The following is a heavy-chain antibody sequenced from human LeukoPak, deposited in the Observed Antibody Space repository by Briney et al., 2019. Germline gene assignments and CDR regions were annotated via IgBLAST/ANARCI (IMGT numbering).Heavy chain of an antibody. D-gene: IGHD3-9*01. Sequence: GASVKVSCKASGYTFTGYYMHWVRQAPGQGLEWMGWINPNSGGTNYAQKLQGRVTMTTDASTSTAYMELRSLRSDDTAVYYCARDPTLRYFDWLSPDYYFDYWGQGTLVTVSS. CDR2: INPNSGGT. V-gene: IGHV1-2*02. J-gene: IGHJ4*02. CDR1: GYTFTGYY. CDR3: ARDPTLRYFDWLSPDYYFDY.